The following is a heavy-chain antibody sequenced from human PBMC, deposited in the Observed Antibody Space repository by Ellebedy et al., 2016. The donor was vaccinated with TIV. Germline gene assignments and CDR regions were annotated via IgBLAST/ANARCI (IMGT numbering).Heavy chain of an antibody. CDR2: ISGSGGST. V-gene: IGHV3-23*01. CDR3: ARGTAVEAFDI. J-gene: IGHJ3*02. Sequence: GESLKISXAASGFTFSSYAMSWVRQAPGKGLEWVSAISGSGGSTYYADSVKGRFTISRDNSKNTLYLQMNSLRAEDTAVYYCARGTAVEAFDIWGQGTMVTVSS. CDR1: GFTFSSYA. D-gene: IGHD4-23*01.